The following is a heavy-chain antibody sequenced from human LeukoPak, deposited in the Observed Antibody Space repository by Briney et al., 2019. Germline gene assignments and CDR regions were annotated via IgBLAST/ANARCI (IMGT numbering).Heavy chain of an antibody. J-gene: IGHJ5*02. CDR3: AREVASTYNWFDP. Sequence: PGGSLRLSCAASGFTVSSNYMNWVRQAPGKGLEWVSVIYISGSTYYADSVKGRFTISRDNSKNTLYPQMNSLRAEDTAVYYCAREVASTYNWFDPWGQGTLVTVSS. D-gene: IGHD5/OR15-5a*01. CDR2: IYISGST. V-gene: IGHV3-53*01. CDR1: GFTVSSNY.